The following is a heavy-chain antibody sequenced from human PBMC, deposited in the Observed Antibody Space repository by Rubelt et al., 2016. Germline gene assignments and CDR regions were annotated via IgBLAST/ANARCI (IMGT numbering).Heavy chain of an antibody. Sequence: QVQLQESGPGLLKPSETLSLTCTVSGGSISTYYCTWIRQPPGKGLEWIGEIHPSGSTNYNPSLKSRVTISADTSKNQVSLNLNSVTAADTAVYYYERTGRVGRVVDYWGQGTLVTVSS. CDR3: ERTGRVGRVVDY. J-gene: IGHJ4*02. CDR2: IHPSGST. V-gene: IGHV4-4*09. D-gene: IGHD3-10*01. CDR1: GGSISTYY.